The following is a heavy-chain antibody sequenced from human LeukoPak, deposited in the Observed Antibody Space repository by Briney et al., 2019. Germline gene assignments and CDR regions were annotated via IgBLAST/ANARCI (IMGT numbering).Heavy chain of an antibody. CDR3: ASMSWSIQPYFDY. V-gene: IGHV3-30-3*01. CDR2: ISYDGSNK. CDR1: GFTFSSYA. D-gene: IGHD6-13*01. Sequence: QPGGSLRLSCAASGFTFSSYAMHWVRQAPGKGLEWVAVISYDGSNKYYADSVKGRFTISRDNSKNTLYLQMNSLRAEDTAVYYCASMSWSIQPYFDYWGQGTLVTVSS. J-gene: IGHJ4*02.